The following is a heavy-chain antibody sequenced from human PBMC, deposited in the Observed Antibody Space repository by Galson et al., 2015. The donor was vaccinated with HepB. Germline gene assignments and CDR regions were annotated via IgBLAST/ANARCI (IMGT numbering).Heavy chain of an antibody. V-gene: IGHV3-23*01. J-gene: IGHJ5*02. CDR2: ISGSGGST. Sequence: SLRLSCAASGFTFSSYAMSWVRQAPGKGLEWVSAISGSGGSTYYADSVKGRFTISRDNSKNTLYLQMNSLRAEDTAVYYCAKDTGYYDFWSGPPGPWFDPWGQGTLVTVSS. CDR1: GFTFSSYA. D-gene: IGHD3-3*01. CDR3: AKDTGYYDFWSGPPGPWFDP.